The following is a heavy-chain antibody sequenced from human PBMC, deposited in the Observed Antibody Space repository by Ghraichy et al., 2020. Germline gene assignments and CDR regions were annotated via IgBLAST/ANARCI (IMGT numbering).Heavy chain of an antibody. V-gene: IGHV1-18*01. CDR1: GYTFINYG. Sequence: ASVKVSCKAPGYTFINYGITWVRQAPGQGLEWMGWITTKSGNTQYGWKFQGRVTMTTDTSTSTAYMELRSLRSDDTAVYYCARGINWFDPWGQGTLVTVSS. J-gene: IGHJ5*02. CDR3: ARGINWFDP. CDR2: ITTKSGNT.